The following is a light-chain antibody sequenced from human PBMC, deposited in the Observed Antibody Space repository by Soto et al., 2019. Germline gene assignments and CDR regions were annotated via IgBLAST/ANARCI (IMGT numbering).Light chain of an antibody. J-gene: IGKJ1*01. CDR3: QQYYSTPRT. CDR1: QSVLYSSNNKNY. V-gene: IGKV4-1*01. Sequence: DIVMTQSPDSLAVSLGERATINCKSSQSVLYSSNNKNYLAWYQQKPGQPPKLLIYWASTRESGVPDRFSGSGSGTDFTLTISSLRAEGVAVYYCQQYYSTPRTFGQGTKVEIK. CDR2: WAS.